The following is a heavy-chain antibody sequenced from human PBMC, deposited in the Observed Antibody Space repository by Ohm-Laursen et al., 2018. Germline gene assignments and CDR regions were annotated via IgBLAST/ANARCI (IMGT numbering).Heavy chain of an antibody. D-gene: IGHD3-22*01. V-gene: IGHV1-8*01. CDR2: MNPNSGNT. CDR1: GYTFTSYD. CDR3: ARGYYDSRGSAFEI. J-gene: IGHJ3*02. Sequence: SVKVSCKASGYTFTSYDINWVRQATGQGLQWMGWMNPNSGNTGYVQKFQGRVTMTRNTSISTAYMELSSLRSEDTAVYYCARGYYDSRGSAFEIWGQGTMVIVSS.